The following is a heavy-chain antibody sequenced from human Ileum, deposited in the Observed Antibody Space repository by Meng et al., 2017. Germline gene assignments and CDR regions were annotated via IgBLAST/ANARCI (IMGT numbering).Heavy chain of an antibody. Sequence: QVQLQESGPGLVKPSQTLSLTRTVPGDSLTSVNTPWSWIRQSPGKGPEYIGYIYYDGNTYYNPSLKSRLIISIDTSRNEFSLRLNSVTAADTAVYYCAREFYVDTAMVIDSWGQGTLVTVSS. CDR3: AREFYVDTAMVIDS. CDR2: IYYDGNT. CDR1: GDSLTSVNTP. J-gene: IGHJ4*02. D-gene: IGHD5-18*01. V-gene: IGHV4-30-4*01.